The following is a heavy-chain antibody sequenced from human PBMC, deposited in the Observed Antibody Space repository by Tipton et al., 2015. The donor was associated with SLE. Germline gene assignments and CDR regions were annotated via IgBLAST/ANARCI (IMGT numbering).Heavy chain of an antibody. D-gene: IGHD1-20*01. CDR1: GGSISSYY. Sequence: TLSLTCTVSGGSISSYYWSWIRQPPGKGLEWIGYIYYSGSTNYNPSLKSRVTISVGTSKNQFSLKLSSVTAADTAVYYCARVRYNWNRGIDYWGQGTLVTVSS. CDR2: IYYSGST. V-gene: IGHV4-59*01. CDR3: ARVRYNWNRGIDY. J-gene: IGHJ4*02.